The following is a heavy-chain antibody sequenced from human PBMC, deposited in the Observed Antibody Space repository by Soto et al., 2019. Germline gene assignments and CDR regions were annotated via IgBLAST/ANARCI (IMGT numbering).Heavy chain of an antibody. CDR1: GFTFSSYG. D-gene: IGHD3-10*01. Sequence: GGALRLSCAASGFTFSSYGMHWGRQAPGKGLGWVAVIWYDGSNKYYADSVKGRFTISRDNSKNTLYLQMNSLRAEDTAVYYCAREGVIWCGELSGCYYWCKGPLVSV. CDR2: IWYDGSNK. CDR3: AREGVIWCGELSGCYY. V-gene: IGHV3-33*01. J-gene: IGHJ4*02.